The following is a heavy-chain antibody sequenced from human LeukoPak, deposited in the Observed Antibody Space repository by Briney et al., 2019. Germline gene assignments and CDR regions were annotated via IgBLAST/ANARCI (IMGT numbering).Heavy chain of an antibody. V-gene: IGHV3-23*01. J-gene: IGHJ4*02. CDR2: ISGSGGST. CDR1: GFTFSSYA. D-gene: IGHD3-3*01. CDR3: AKSGGFWSGYYINY. Sequence: GGSLRLSCAASGFTFSSYAMSWVRQAPGKGLEWVSAISGSGGSTYYAASVKGRFTISRDNSKNTLYLQMNSLRAEDTAVYYCAKSGGFWSGYYINYWGQGTLVTVSS.